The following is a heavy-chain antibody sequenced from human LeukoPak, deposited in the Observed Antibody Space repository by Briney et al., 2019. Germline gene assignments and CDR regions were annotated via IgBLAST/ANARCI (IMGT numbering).Heavy chain of an antibody. CDR2: ISGDGGT. Sequence: GGSLRLSCVASGFTFGSYWMHWVRQAPGKGPAWVSRISGDGGTYYADSVKGRFTISRDNAKNTLYLQMNSLRAEDTAVYYCARDLVSGSGSYGHWGQGTLVTVSS. CDR1: GFTFGSYW. V-gene: IGHV3-74*01. CDR3: ARDLVSGSGSYGH. J-gene: IGHJ4*02. D-gene: IGHD3-10*01.